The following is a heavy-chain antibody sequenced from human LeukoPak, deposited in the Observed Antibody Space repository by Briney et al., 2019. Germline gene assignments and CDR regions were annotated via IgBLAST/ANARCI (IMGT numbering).Heavy chain of an antibody. J-gene: IGHJ4*02. V-gene: IGHV4-4*07. Sequence: SETLSLTCTVSGGSISSYYWSWIRQPAGKGLKWIGRIYTSGSTNYNPSRKSRDTMSVDTSKNRLSLKVSSVTAADTAVYYCARGAVVVPAAIHFFDYWGQGTLVTVSS. CDR3: ARGAVVVPAAIHFFDY. CDR1: GGSISSYY. CDR2: IYTSGST. D-gene: IGHD2-2*02.